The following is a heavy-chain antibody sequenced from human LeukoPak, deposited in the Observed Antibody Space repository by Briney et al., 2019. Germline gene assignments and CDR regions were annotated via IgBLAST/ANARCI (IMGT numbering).Heavy chain of an antibody. V-gene: IGHV1-2*02. CDR1: GYTFTANY. J-gene: IGHJ4*02. CDR2: MNSNSGAT. D-gene: IGHD6-13*01. Sequence: VASVKVSCKASGYTFTANYMHWVRQAPGQGLEWMGWMNSNSGATNYAQRFQGRVTMTRDTSISAAYMELRSLRYDDTAVYYCARGDGSSWCEYWGQGTMVTVSS. CDR3: ARGDGSSWCEY.